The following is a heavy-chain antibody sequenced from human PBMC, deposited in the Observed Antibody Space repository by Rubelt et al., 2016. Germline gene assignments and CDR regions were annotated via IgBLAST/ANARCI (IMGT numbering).Heavy chain of an antibody. D-gene: IGHD4-11*01. V-gene: IGHV3-66*01. CDR2: LYSGGAA. J-gene: IGHJ6*03. CDR1: GFTVSNSY. Sequence: EVQLLESGGGLVQPGGSLRLSCAASGFTVSNSYIHWVRQAPGKGLEWVSVLYSGGAAYYAGSVKGRFTISRSSSKKTLYLQMDSLRAEDTAVYYCARGLQDEPGYYYFYMDVWGKGTTVTVSS. CDR3: ARGLQDEPGYYYFYMDV.